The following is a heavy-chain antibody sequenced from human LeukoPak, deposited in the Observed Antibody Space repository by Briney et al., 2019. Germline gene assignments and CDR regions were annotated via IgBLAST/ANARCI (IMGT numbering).Heavy chain of an antibody. J-gene: IGHJ5*02. Sequence: GGSLRLSCAASGFTFSSYSMNWVRQAPGKGLEWLSYISNTGGAKYYSDSVRGRFTISRDNAKNSVYLEMNSLRAEDTAVYFCASDSSGYFGPWGQGTLVTVSS. CDR2: ISNTGGAK. CDR1: GFTFSSYS. V-gene: IGHV3-48*04. CDR3: ASDSSGYFGP. D-gene: IGHD3-22*01.